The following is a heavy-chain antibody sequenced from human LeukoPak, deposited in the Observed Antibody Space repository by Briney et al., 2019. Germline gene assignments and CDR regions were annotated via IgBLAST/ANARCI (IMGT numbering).Heavy chain of an antibody. CDR3: ARQYDSSGYYEYYFDY. Sequence: GESLKISCKGSGNSFTTYWIARVRQMPGKGLEWMGIIYPGDSDTRYSPSFQGQVTISADKSISTAYLQWSSLKASDTAMYYCARQYDSSGYYEYYFDYWGQGTLVTVSS. CDR1: GNSFTTYW. V-gene: IGHV5-51*01. J-gene: IGHJ4*02. D-gene: IGHD3-22*01. CDR2: IYPGDSDT.